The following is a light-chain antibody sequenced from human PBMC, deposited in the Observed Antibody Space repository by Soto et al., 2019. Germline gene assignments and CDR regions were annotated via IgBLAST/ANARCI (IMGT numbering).Light chain of an antibody. CDR1: QGINSY. J-gene: IGKJ4*01. V-gene: IGKV1-9*01. CDR2: AAS. Sequence: DIQLTQSPSFLSASVGDRVTITCRASQGINSYLAWYQQKPGKAPKLLIYAASTLQSGVPSRFSGSGSGTVFTLTISSLQPEDFATCVCQQLRIYPITFGGGTKVEIK. CDR3: QQLRIYPIT.